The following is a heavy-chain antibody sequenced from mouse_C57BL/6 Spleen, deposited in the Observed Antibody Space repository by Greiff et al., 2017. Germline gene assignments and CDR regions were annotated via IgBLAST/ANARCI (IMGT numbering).Heavy chain of an antibody. Sequence: EVQVVESGPGLVKPSQSLSLTCSVTGYSITSGYYWNWIRQFPGNKLEWMGYISYDGSNNYNPSLKNRISITRDTSKNQFFLKLNSVTTEDTATYYCASKSGYYAMDYWGQGTSVTVSS. CDR1: GYSITSGYY. J-gene: IGHJ4*01. CDR2: ISYDGSN. CDR3: ASKSGYYAMDY. V-gene: IGHV3-6*01.